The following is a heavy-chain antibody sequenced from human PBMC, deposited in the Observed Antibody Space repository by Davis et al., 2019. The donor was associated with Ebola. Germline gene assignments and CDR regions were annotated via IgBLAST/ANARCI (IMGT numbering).Heavy chain of an antibody. D-gene: IGHD6-19*01. V-gene: IGHV3-74*01. CDR3: ARFGSAWSRSY. Sequence: PGGSLRLSCAASGFTFDNYAMSWVRQPPGKGLEWVARINTDGSFTGYVESVKGRFTIYRDNAKNTLYLQMNSLRVEDTAVYFCARFGSAWSRSYWGQGTLVTISS. CDR1: GFTFDNYA. CDR2: INTDGSFT. J-gene: IGHJ4*02.